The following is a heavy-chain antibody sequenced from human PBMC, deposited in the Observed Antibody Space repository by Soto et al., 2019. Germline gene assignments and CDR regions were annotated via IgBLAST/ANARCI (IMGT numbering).Heavy chain of an antibody. V-gene: IGHV3-23*01. Sequence: EVQLLESGGGLVQPGGSLRLSCAASGFTFSSYGMTWVRQAPGKGLEWVSFSSATGAGTYYADSVKGRFTISRDNSKNTLYVQMTSLRAEDTVDYYCAKDRRAGGNYGCYSEFWGQGALVIVSS. D-gene: IGHD2-21*02. CDR2: SSATGAGT. J-gene: IGHJ4*02. CDR3: AKDRRAGGNYGCYSEF. CDR1: GFTFSSYG.